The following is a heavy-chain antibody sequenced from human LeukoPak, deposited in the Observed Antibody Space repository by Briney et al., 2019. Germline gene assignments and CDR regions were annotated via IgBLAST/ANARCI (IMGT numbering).Heavy chain of an antibody. V-gene: IGHV3-30*04. CDR2: ISYDGSNK. J-gene: IGHJ4*02. CDR1: GFTFSSYA. Sequence: GGSLRLSCAASGFTFSSYAMHWVRQAPGKGLEWVAVISYDGSNKYYADSVKGRFTISRDNSKNTLYLQMNSLRAEGTAVYCCARALRSSSWYGFDYWGQGTLVTVSS. D-gene: IGHD6-13*01. CDR3: ARALRSSSWYGFDY.